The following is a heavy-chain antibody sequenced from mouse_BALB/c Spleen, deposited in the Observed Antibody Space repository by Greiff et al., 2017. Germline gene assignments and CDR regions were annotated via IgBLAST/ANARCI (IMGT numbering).Heavy chain of an antibody. V-gene: IGHV5-17*02. Sequence: EVNLVESGGGLVQPGGSRKLSCAASGFTFSSFGMHWVRQAPEKGLEWVAYISSGSSTIYYADTVKGRFTISRDNPKNTLFLQMTSLRSEDTAMYYCARSYGNRPMDYWGQGTSVTVSS. J-gene: IGHJ4*01. CDR2: ISSGSSTI. D-gene: IGHD2-10*02. CDR3: ARSYGNRPMDY. CDR1: GFTFSSFG.